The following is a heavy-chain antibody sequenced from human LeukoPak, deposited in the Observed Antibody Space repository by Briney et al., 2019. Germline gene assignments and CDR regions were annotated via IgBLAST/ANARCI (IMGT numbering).Heavy chain of an antibody. CDR1: GFTFSDYY. CDR2: ISSSGSTI. J-gene: IGHJ3*02. V-gene: IGHV3-11*04. D-gene: IGHD6-13*01. CDR3: ASPGIAAAGDAFDI. Sequence: PGGSLRLSCAASGFTFSDYYMSWIRQAPGKGLEWVSYISSSGSTIYYADSVKGRFTISRDNAKNSLYLQMNSLRAEDTAVYYCASPGIAAAGDAFDIWGQGTMVTVSS.